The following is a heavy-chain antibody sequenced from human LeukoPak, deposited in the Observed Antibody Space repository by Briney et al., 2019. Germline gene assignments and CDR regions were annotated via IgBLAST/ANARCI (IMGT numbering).Heavy chain of an antibody. CDR2: ISYDGSNK. CDR1: GFTFSSYA. J-gene: IGHJ6*02. V-gene: IGHV3-30-3*01. CDR3: AREDIVIVPAPRPYYYYGMDV. D-gene: IGHD2-2*01. Sequence: PGRSLRLSCAASGFTFSSYAMHWVRQAPGKGLEWVAVISYDGSNKYYADSVKGRFTISRGNSKNTLYLQMNSLRAEDTAVYYCAREDIVIVPAPRPYYYYGMDVWGQGTTVTVSS.